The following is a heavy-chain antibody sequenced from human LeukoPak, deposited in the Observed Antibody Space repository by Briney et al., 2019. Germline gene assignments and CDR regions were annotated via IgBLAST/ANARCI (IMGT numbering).Heavy chain of an antibody. Sequence: TSQTLSLTCTVSGGSISGGDYYWSWIRQPPGKGLEWIGYIYYSGSTYYNPSLKSRVTISVDTSKNQFSLKLSSVTAADTAVYYCARVLYGSGSYADYWGQGTLVTVSS. D-gene: IGHD3-10*01. CDR2: IYYSGST. CDR3: ARVLYGSGSYADY. J-gene: IGHJ4*02. V-gene: IGHV4-30-4*08. CDR1: GGSISGGDYY.